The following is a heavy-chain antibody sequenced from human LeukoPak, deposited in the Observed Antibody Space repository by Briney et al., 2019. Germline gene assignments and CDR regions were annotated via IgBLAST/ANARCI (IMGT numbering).Heavy chain of an antibody. CDR1: GGSISSTTYY. D-gene: IGHD2/OR15-2a*01. CDR3: VCGYYSRGDY. CDR2: IYYTGST. Sequence: SETLSLTCTVPGGSISSTTYYWGWIRQPPGKGLEWIGTIYYTGSTYYNPSLKSRVTISIDTSKNQFSLKLSSVTAADTAVYYCVCGYYSRGDYWGQGTLVTVSS. V-gene: IGHV4-39*01. J-gene: IGHJ4*02.